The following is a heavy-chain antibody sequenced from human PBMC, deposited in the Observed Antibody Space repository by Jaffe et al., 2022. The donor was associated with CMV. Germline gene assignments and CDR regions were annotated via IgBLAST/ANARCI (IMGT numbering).Heavy chain of an antibody. CDR3: ARDYYDLLLGYYGMDV. CDR2: IYYSGST. V-gene: IGHV4-59*01. J-gene: IGHJ6*02. CDR1: GGSISSYY. D-gene: IGHD3-3*01. Sequence: QVQLQESGPGLVKPSETLSLTCTVSGGSISSYYWSWIRQPPGKGLEWIGYIYYSGSTNYNPSLKSRVTISVDTSKNQFSLKLSSVTAADTAVYYCARDYYDLLLGYYGMDVWGQGTTVTVSS.